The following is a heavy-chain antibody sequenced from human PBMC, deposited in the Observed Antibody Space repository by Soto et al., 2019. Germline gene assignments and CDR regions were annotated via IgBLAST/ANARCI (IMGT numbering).Heavy chain of an antibody. J-gene: IGHJ3*01. CDR2: ISSSGSVR. CDR1: GFTFSDYY. D-gene: IGHD5-18*01. V-gene: IGHV3-11*01. Sequence: GGSLRLSCVSSGFTFSDYYMTWIRQAPGTGLEWISYISSSGSVRKYAESVKGRFTISRDNAKNSLYLQINSLRAEDTAVYFCVRVSATVVVTERTVFDFWGQGITVTVS. CDR3: VRVSATVVVTERTVFDF.